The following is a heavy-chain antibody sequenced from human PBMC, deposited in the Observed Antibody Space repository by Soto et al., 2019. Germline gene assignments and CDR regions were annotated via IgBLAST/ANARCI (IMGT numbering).Heavy chain of an antibody. D-gene: IGHD6-13*01. CDR3: GKVSSSGWYDAFDI. CDR1: GFAFSSYG. Sequence: GGSLRLSCAASGFAFSSYGMSWVRQAPGKGLEWVAGISGDGANTYYAASVKGRFTISRDKSEQTLFLQMNSLRDKETAVYLCGKVSSSGWYDAFDIWGQGTLVTVSS. J-gene: IGHJ3*02. CDR2: ISGDGANT. V-gene: IGHV3-23*01.